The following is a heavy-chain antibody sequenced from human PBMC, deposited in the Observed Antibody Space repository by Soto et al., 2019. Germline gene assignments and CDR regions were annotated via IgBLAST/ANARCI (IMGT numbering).Heavy chain of an antibody. J-gene: IGHJ4*02. Sequence: PSQTLSLTCTVSGGSVSSGSYYWRWIRQPPGKGLEWIGYIYYSGSTNYNPSLKRRVTISVATSKYQFYLNLSSATAPATSVYPGARGGTIQQWIPDYWGQGTLVTVSS. CDR2: IYYSGST. CDR3: ARGGTIQQWIPDY. V-gene: IGHV4-61*01. D-gene: IGHD5-18*01. CDR1: GGSVSSGSYY.